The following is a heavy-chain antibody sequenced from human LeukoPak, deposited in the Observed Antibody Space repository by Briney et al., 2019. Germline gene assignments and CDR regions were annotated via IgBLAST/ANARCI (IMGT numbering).Heavy chain of an antibody. J-gene: IGHJ4*02. CDR3: AGYCSSTSCPIDY. Sequence: SVKVSCKASGGTFSSYAISWVRQAPGQGLEWMGGITPIFGTANYAQKFQGRVTITADESTSTAYMELSSLRSEDTAVYYCAGYCSSTSCPIDYWGQGTLVTVSS. CDR1: GGTFSSYA. V-gene: IGHV1-69*13. CDR2: ITPIFGTA. D-gene: IGHD2-2*01.